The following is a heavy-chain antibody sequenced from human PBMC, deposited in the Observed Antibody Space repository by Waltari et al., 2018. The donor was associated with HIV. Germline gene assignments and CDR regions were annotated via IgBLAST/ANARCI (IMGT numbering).Heavy chain of an antibody. CDR1: GYTFPYRY. CDR3: ARSRDYGSGKDYDMDV. CDR2: ITPFNGNT. Sequence: QMQLVQSGAEVKKTGSSVKFACKDSGYTFPYRYLHWVRQAPGQALEWMGWITPFNGNTNYEQKFQDRVTITRDRSMSTAYMELSSLRFEDTAMYYCARSRDYGSGKDYDMDVWGQGTTVTVSS. D-gene: IGHD3-10*01. V-gene: IGHV1-45*02. J-gene: IGHJ6*02.